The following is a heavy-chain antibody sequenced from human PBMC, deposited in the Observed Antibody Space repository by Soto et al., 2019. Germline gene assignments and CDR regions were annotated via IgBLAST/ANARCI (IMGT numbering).Heavy chain of an antibody. CDR2: ISFDGSNK. J-gene: IGHJ6*02. Sequence: QMQLVESGGGAVQPGRSLRLSCAASGFTFSYYPMHWVRQAPGKGLEWVAVISFDGSNKYYADSVKGRFTISRDNSKNTVFLKMNSLRGGDTAVYYCARVPGDMVANLYIYPLDGREPLSDVDVWGQWTTVTVSS. CDR1: GFTFSYYP. V-gene: IGHV3-30*04. D-gene: IGHD5-12*01. CDR3: ARVPGDMVANLYIYPLDGREPLSDVDV.